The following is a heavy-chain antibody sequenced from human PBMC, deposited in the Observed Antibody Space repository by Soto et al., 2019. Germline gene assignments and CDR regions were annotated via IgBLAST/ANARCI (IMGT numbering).Heavy chain of an antibody. D-gene: IGHD2-15*01. V-gene: IGHV3-21*01. CDR2: ISSSSSYI. Sequence: EVQLVESGGGLVKPGGSLRLSCAASGFTFSSYSMNWVRQAPGKGLEWVSSISSSSSYIYYADSVKGRFTISRDNAKNSLYLQMNSLRAEDTAVYYCARDGGVGISIKTPLYYWGQGTLVTVSS. J-gene: IGHJ4*02. CDR3: ARDGGVGISIKTPLYY. CDR1: GFTFSSYS.